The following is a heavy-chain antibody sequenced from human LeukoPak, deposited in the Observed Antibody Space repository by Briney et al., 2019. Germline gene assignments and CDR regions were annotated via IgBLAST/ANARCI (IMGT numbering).Heavy chain of an antibody. CDR2: ISYDGDNE. Sequence: VGSLRLSCAPSGFTFSSYGMHWVRQAPGKGLEWVAVISYDGDNEYYADSVKGRFTTSRDNSKNTLYLQMNSLRAEDTAVYYWAKSPDTVHFDYWGQGTPVTVSS. V-gene: IGHV3-30*18. CDR1: GFTFSSYG. CDR3: AKSPDTVHFDY. D-gene: IGHD4-17*01. J-gene: IGHJ4*02.